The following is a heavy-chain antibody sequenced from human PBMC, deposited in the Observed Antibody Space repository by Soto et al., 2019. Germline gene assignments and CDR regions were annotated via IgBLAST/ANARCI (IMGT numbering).Heavy chain of an antibody. Sequence: EVQLVESGGGLVQPGGSLRLSCAASGFTFSSYWMHWVRQAPGEGLRWVSRINSDGRRTTYADSVKGRITISRDNAKNTVYLQMNSLSAEDTAVYYCARIGTGYYYMDVWGKGTTVTVSS. J-gene: IGHJ6*03. D-gene: IGHD1-1*01. CDR1: GFTFSSYW. CDR3: ARIGTGYYYMDV. V-gene: IGHV3-74*01. CDR2: INSDGRRT.